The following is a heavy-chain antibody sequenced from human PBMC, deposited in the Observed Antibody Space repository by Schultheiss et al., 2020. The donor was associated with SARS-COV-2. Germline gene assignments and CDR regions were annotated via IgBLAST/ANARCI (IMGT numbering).Heavy chain of an antibody. CDR3: ARVGGDYYYYGMDV. J-gene: IGHJ6*02. D-gene: IGHD4-23*01. CDR2: ISAYNGNT. V-gene: IGHV1-18*04. CDR1: GYTFTSYY. Sequence: ASVKVSCKASGYTFTSYYMHWVRQAPGQGLEWMGWISAYNGNTNYAQKLQGRVTMTTDTSTSTAYMELRSLRSEDTAVYYCARVGGDYYYYGMDVWGQGTTVTVSS.